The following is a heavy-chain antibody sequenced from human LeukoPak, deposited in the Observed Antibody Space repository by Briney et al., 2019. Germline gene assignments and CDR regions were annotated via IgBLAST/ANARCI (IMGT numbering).Heavy chain of an antibody. J-gene: IGHJ4*02. CDR1: GFTFSSSA. CDR3: ARGTIAAAGTLDY. D-gene: IGHD6-13*01. V-gene: IGHV3-30*04. Sequence: GRSLRLSCAASGFTFSSSAMHWVRQAPGKGLEWVAVISYDGSNKYYADSVKGRFTISRDNSKNTLYLQMNSLRAEDTAVYYCARGTIAAAGTLDYWGQGTLVTVSS. CDR2: ISYDGSNK.